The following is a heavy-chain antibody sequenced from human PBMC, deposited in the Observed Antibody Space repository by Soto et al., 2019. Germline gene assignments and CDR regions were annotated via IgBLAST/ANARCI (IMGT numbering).Heavy chain of an antibody. V-gene: IGHV5-51*01. CDR3: ARHVDTAMITANFDS. CDR2: IYPGDSDT. J-gene: IGHJ4*02. D-gene: IGHD5-18*01. Sequence: ESLKISCQGSGYSFANSWIGWVRQMPGKGLEWMGIIYPGDSDTRYSPSFQGQVTISADKSISTAYLQWSSLKASDSAIYYCARHVDTAMITANFDSWGQGTL. CDR1: GYSFANSW.